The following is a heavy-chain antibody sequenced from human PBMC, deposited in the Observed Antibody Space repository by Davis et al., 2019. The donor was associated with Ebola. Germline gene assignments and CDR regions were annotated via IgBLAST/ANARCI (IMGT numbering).Heavy chain of an antibody. V-gene: IGHV3-23*01. CDR2: LGLSADT. CDR3: AKDTSNVWFDV. D-gene: IGHD6-19*01. J-gene: IGHJ3*01. Sequence: GGSLRLSCGASGFTFSSYAMSWVRRAPGKGLEWVSTLGLSADTYYADSVKGRFTISRDNSKNTLHLQMNSLRVEDTAIYYCAKDTSNVWFDVWGQGTMVTVAS. CDR1: GFTFSSYA.